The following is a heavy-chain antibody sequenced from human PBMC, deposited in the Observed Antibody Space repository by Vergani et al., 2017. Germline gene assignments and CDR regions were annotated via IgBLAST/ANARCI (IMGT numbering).Heavy chain of an antibody. V-gene: IGHV4-34*01. D-gene: IGHD6-13*01. CDR2: INHSGST. Sequence: QVQLQQWGAGLLKPSETLSLTCAVYGGSFSGYYWSWIRQPPGKGLEWIGEINHSGSTNYNPSLKSRVTISVDTSKNQFSLKLSVVTAADTAVYYCASADRGVVPAAYAGYSSSWPFWYWGQGTLVTVSS. CDR3: ASADRGVVPAAYAGYSSSWPFWY. CDR1: GGSFSGYY. J-gene: IGHJ4*02.